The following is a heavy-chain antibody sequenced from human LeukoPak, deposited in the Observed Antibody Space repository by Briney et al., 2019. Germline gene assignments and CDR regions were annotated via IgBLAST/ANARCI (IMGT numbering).Heavy chain of an antibody. J-gene: IGHJ4*02. CDR1: GFTVSSNY. CDR3: ARAGLDSSGQHPPDY. V-gene: IGHV3-66*02. CDR2: IYSGTNT. D-gene: IGHD3-22*01. Sequence: PGGSLRLSCAASGFTVSSNYMSWVRQAPGKGLEWVSVIYSGTNTYYADSVKGRFTISRDSSKNTLYLQMNSLRAEDTAVYYCARAGLDSSGQHPPDYWGQGALVTVSS.